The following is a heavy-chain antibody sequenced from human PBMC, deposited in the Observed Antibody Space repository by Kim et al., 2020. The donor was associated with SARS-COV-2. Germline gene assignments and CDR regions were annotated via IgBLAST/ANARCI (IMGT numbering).Heavy chain of an antibody. CDR2: IDWDDDK. Sequence: SGPTLVNPTQTLTLTCTFSGFSLSTSGMCVSWIRQPPGKALEWLARIDWDDDKYYSTSLKTRLTISKDTSKNQVVLTMTNMDPVDTATYYCARAKLWFGELSPAGGLDPWGQGTLVTVSS. D-gene: IGHD3-10*01. CDR3: ARAKLWFGELSPAGGLDP. J-gene: IGHJ5*02. V-gene: IGHV2-70*11. CDR1: GFSLSTSGMC.